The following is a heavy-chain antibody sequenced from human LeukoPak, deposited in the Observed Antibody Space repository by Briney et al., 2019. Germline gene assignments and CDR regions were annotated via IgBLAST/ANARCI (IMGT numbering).Heavy chain of an antibody. CDR2: IYPGDSET. Sequence: GESLEISCKGSGYSFTNYWIAWVRQMPGKGLEWIGIIYPGDSETRHNPSFQGQVTISADKSFSTAYLQWRSLKASDTAMYYCARSLAGSNFDYWGQGTLVTVSS. J-gene: IGHJ4*02. V-gene: IGHV5-51*01. D-gene: IGHD3-10*01. CDR1: GYSFTNYW. CDR3: ARSLAGSNFDY.